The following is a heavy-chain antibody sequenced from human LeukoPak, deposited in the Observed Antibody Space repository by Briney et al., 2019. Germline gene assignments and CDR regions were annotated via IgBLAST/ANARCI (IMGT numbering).Heavy chain of an antibody. V-gene: IGHV1-69*04. CDR3: APTTAAGTTIDY. CDR2: VIPILGIA. J-gene: IGHJ4*02. D-gene: IGHD1-7*01. CDR1: GGTFSSYA. Sequence: SVKVSCKASGGTFSSYAISWVRQAPGQGLEWMGRVIPILGIANYAQKFQGRVTITADKSTSTAYMELSSLRSEDTAVYYCAPTTAAGTTIDYWGQGTLVTVSS.